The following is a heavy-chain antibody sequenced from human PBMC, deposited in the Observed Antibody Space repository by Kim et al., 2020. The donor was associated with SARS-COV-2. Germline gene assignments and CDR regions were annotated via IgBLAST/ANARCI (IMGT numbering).Heavy chain of an antibody. D-gene: IGHD3-16*02. Sequence: ASVKVSCKASGYTFTSYGISWVRQAPGQGLEWLGWISAYNGNTNYAQTLQGRVTMTTDTSTSTAYMELRSLRSDDTAVYYCARVDYVWGSYRSYKSNWFDPWGQGTLVTVSS. V-gene: IGHV1-18*01. J-gene: IGHJ5*02. CDR1: GYTFTSYG. CDR2: ISAYNGNT. CDR3: ARVDYVWGSYRSYKSNWFDP.